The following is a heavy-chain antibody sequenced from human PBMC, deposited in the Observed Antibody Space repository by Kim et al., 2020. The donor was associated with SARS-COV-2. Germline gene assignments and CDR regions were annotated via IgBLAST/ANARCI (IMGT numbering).Heavy chain of an antibody. D-gene: IGHD5-12*01. CDR3: ARNSGYPDYYFDY. Sequence: IPALETRLVIARDTSKNRFSLKLTSVTAANTAVYYCARNSGYPDYYFDYWGQGALVTVSS. V-gene: IGHV4-59*01. J-gene: IGHJ4*02.